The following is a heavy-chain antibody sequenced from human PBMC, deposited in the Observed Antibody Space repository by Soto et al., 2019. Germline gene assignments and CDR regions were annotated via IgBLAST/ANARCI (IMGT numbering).Heavy chain of an antibody. Sequence: ASVKFSCKASGYTFTGYYMHWVRQAPGQGLEWMGWINPNSGGTNYAQKFQGRVTMTRDTSISTAYMELSRLRSDDTAVYYCARDLVDEGDYYYYGMDVWGQGTTVTVSS. D-gene: IGHD5-12*01. CDR1: GYTFTGYY. CDR2: INPNSGGT. CDR3: ARDLVDEGDYYYYGMDV. V-gene: IGHV1-2*02. J-gene: IGHJ6*02.